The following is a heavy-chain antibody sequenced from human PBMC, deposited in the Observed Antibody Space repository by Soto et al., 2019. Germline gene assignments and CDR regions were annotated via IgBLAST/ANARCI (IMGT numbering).Heavy chain of an antibody. CDR2: ISSSGSTI. V-gene: IGHV3-11*01. J-gene: IGHJ4*02. Sequence: GGSLRLSCAASGFTFSDYYMSWIRQAPGKGLEWVSYISSSGSTIYYADSVKGRFTISRDNAKNSLYLQMNSLRAEDTAVYYCARDPSADPYYFDYWGQGTLVTVSS. CDR3: ARDPSADPYYFDY. CDR1: GFTFSDYY.